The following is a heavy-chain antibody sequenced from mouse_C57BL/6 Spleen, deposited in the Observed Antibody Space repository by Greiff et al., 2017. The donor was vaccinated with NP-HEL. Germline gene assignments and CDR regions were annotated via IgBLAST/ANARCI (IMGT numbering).Heavy chain of an antibody. J-gene: IGHJ2*01. CDR3: TRADFTGREDFDY. CDR1: GYTFTDYE. Sequence: QVHVKQSGAELVRPGASVTLSCKASGYTFTDYEMHWVKQTPVHGLEWIGAIDPETGGTAYNQKFKGKAILTADKSSSTAYMELRSLTSEDSAVYYCTRADFTGREDFDYWGQGTTLTVSS. CDR2: IDPETGGT. D-gene: IGHD1-1*01. V-gene: IGHV1-15*01.